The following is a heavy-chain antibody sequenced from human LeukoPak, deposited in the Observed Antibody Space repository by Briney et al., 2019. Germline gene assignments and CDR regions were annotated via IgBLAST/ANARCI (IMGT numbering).Heavy chain of an antibody. D-gene: IGHD3-10*01. CDR3: ARGGKFTYYYGSGSEYYFDY. J-gene: IGHJ4*02. CDR1: GFTFSSYS. V-gene: IGHV3-21*01. Sequence: GGSLRLSCAASGFTFSSYSMNWVRQAPGKGLEWVSSISSSSSYIYYADSVKGRSTISRDNAKNTLYPQMNSLRAEDTAVYYCARGGKFTYYYGSGSEYYFDYWGQGTLVTVSS. CDR2: ISSSSSYI.